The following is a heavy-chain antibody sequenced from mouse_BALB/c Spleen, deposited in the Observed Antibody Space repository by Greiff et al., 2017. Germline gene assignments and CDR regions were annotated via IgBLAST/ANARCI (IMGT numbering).Heavy chain of an antibody. V-gene: IGHV1S81*02. D-gene: IGHD2-3*01. Sequence: QVQLQQPGAELVKPGASVKLSCKASGYTFTSYWMHWVKQRPGQGLEWIGEINPSNGRTNYNEKFKSKATLTVDKSYSTAYMQLSSLTSEDSAVYYCARGEYDWFAYWGQGTLVTVSA. CDR2: INPSNGRT. J-gene: IGHJ3*01. CDR3: ARGEYDWFAY. CDR1: GYTFTSYW.